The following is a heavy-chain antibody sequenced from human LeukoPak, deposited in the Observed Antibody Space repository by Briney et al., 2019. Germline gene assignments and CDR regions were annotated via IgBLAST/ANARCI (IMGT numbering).Heavy chain of an antibody. D-gene: IGHD4-17*01. Sequence: GGSLRLSCAASGFTFSSYSMNWVRQAPGKGLEWVSSISSSSSYIYYADSVKGRFTISRDNAKSSLYLQMNSLRAEDTAVYYCARSIGDYGFDYWGQGTLVTVSS. CDR2: ISSSSSYI. CDR1: GFTFSSYS. J-gene: IGHJ4*02. V-gene: IGHV3-21*01. CDR3: ARSIGDYGFDY.